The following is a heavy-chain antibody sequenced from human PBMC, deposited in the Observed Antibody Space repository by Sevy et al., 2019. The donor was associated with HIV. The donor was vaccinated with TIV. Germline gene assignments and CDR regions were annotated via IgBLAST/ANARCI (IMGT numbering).Heavy chain of an antibody. V-gene: IGHV4-59*01. CDR2: IYYSGST. J-gene: IGHJ4*02. D-gene: IGHD6-13*01. CDR1: GGSISNYF. Sequence: SETLSLTCTVSGGSISNYFWSWIRQPPGKGLEWIGYIYYSGSTNYNPSLKSRITLSVDTSKNQFSLKLGSVTAADTAVYYCARESIGAVGDFDYWGQGTLVTVSS. CDR3: ARESIGAVGDFDY.